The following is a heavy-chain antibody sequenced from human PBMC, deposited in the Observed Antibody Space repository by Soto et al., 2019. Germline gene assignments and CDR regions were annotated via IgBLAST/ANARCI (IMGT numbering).Heavy chain of an antibody. Sequence: QVQLAQSGAEVQKRGSSVKVSCRVSGGTFNNYAISWVRQAPGEGLEWMGGIIPAFGTPKYAQRFQDRVTISADVYAATAYMELTSLRSDDTAVYYCARDTREITRVRGVIPYYIYHMDVWGPGTTVDVSS. CDR2: IIPAFGTP. CDR3: ARDTREITRVRGVIPYYIYHMDV. J-gene: IGHJ6*02. CDR1: GGTFNNYA. D-gene: IGHD3-10*01. V-gene: IGHV1-69*01.